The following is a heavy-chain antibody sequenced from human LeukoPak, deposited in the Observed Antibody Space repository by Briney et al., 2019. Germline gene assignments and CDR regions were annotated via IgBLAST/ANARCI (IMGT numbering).Heavy chain of an antibody. CDR2: IYSDGST. CDR1: GFTVSSNY. J-gene: IGHJ4*02. Sequence: PGGSLRLSCAASGFTVSSNYMSWVRQAPGKGLEWVSVIYSDGSTYYADSVKGRFTISRDNSKNTLHLQMNSLRTEDTAVYYCAREGDGYNFDYWGQGTLVTVSS. V-gene: IGHV3-53*01. D-gene: IGHD5-24*01. CDR3: AREGDGYNFDY.